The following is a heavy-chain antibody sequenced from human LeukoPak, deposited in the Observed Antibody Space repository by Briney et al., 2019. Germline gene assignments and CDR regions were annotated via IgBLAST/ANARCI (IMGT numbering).Heavy chain of an antibody. J-gene: IGHJ4*02. CDR1: GFTFSSYA. D-gene: IGHD4-17*01. CDR3: ASNGDSPYYFDY. V-gene: IGHV3-64*01. CDR2: ISSNGGST. Sequence: PGGSLRLSCAASGFTFSSYAMHWVRQAPGKGLEYVSAISSNGGSTYYANSVKGRFTISRENSKNTLYLQMGSLRAEDMAVYYCASNGDSPYYFDYWGQGTLVTVSS.